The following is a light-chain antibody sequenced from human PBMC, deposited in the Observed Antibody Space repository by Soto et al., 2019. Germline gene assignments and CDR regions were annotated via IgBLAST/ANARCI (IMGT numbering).Light chain of an antibody. J-gene: IGKJ2*01. Sequence: ETVMTQSPATLSVSPGERVTLSCRASQSVRTNLVWYQQSPGQPPRLLIYGASDRVAGVPDRFSGSGSGTDFTLTISGLQSEDWAVYFCQEYNEWPRTFCQGTKLEIK. V-gene: IGKV3-15*01. CDR3: QEYNEWPRT. CDR1: QSVRTN. CDR2: GAS.